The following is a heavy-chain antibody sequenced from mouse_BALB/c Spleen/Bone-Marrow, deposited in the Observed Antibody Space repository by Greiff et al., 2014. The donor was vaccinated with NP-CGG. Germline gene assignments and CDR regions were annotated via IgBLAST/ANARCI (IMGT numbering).Heavy chain of an antibody. CDR3: ARVYGWYFDV. V-gene: IGHV5-6-3*01. D-gene: IGHD1-1*01. J-gene: IGHJ1*01. CDR1: GFTFSSYG. Sequence: DVMLVESGGGLVQPGGSLKLSCVASGFTFSSYGMSWVRQTPEKRLELVATINNNGGSTYYPDSVKGQFTISRDNAKNTQYLQMSSLKSEDTAMYYCARVYGWYFDVWGAGTTVTVSS. CDR2: INNNGGST.